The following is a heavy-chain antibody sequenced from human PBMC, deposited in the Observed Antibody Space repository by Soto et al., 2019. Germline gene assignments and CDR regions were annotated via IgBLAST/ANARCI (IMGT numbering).Heavy chain of an antibody. CDR2: SSTYNGNT. CDR1: GYNFVTYG. CDR3: ARQAGTLARGVFRMDP. J-gene: IGHJ5*02. V-gene: IGHV1-18*01. D-gene: IGHD3-10*01. Sequence: HVHLVQSGTEVQKPGASVKVACKASGYNFVTYGFSWGRQAPGQGLEWMGWSSTYNGNTIYAQKFQGRVNMTTDTSTNTAHMDLRNLTSADTPFYYCARQAGTLARGVFRMDPWGQGTLVIVSS.